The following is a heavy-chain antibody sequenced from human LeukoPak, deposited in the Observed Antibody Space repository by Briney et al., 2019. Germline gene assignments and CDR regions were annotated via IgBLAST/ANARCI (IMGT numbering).Heavy chain of an antibody. D-gene: IGHD3-16*02. J-gene: IGHJ4*02. CDR3: AKRVSSQLDY. Sequence: SGTLSLTCTVSGGTISSYYWSWIRQPPGKGLEWVGFIYYSGSTNYNPSLKSRVTISVDKSKNQFSLKLSSLTAADTAVCYCAKRVSSQLDYWGQGTLVTVSS. CDR1: GGTISSYY. V-gene: IGHV4-59*08. CDR2: IYYSGST.